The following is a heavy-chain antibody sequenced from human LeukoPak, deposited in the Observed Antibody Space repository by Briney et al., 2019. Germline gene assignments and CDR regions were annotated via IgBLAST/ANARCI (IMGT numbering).Heavy chain of an antibody. CDR2: IYYSGST. J-gene: IGHJ6*03. V-gene: IGHV4-59*01. Sequence: SETLSLTCTVSGGSISSYYWSWIRQPPGKGLEWIGYIYYSGSTNYNPSLKSRVTISVDTSKNQFSLKLSSVTAADTAVYYCARGVHEWELLRGYYYYYMDVWGKGTTVTVSS. CDR3: ARGVHEWELLRGYYYYYMDV. CDR1: GGSISSYY. D-gene: IGHD1-26*01.